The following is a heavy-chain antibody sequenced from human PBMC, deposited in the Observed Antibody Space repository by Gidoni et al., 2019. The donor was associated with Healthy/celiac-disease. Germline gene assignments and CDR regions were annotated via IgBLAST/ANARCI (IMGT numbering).Heavy chain of an antibody. CDR3: ARNSFWHGDSSGYFFDY. CDR2: IIPIFGTA. CDR1: GGTFSSYA. D-gene: IGHD3-22*01. V-gene: IGHV1-69*01. J-gene: IGHJ4*02. Sequence: QVQLVQSGAEVKKPGSSVKVSCTASGGTFSSYAISWVRQAPGPGLEWMGGIIPIFGTANYAQKFQGRVTITADESTSTAYMELSSLRSEDTAVYYCARNSFWHGDSSGYFFDYWGQGTLVTVSS.